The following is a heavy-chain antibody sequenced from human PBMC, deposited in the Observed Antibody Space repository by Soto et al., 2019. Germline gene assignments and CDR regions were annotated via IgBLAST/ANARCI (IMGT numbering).Heavy chain of an antibody. CDR3: ASLHPNYHYYYMDV. V-gene: IGHV3-21*01. Sequence: EVQLVESGGGLVKPGGSLGLSCAASGFTFSSYSMNWVRQAPGKGLEWVSSISSSSSYIYYADSVKGRFTISRDNAKNSLYLQMNSLRAEDTAVYYCASLHPNYHYYYMDVWGKGTTVTVSS. CDR2: ISSSSSYI. CDR1: GFTFSSYS. J-gene: IGHJ6*03.